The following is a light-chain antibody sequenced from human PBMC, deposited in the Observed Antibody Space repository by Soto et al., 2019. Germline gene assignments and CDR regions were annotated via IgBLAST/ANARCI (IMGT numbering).Light chain of an antibody. CDR3: QSYDNSLSAFYV. Sequence: QSVLTQPPSVSGAPGQRVTISCTGDSSNIGSGYDVHWYQQLPGTAPKLLIYSNNNRPSGVPDRFSASKSGTSASLVITGLQAEDEADYYCQSYDNSLSAFYVFGTGTKLTVL. CDR2: SNN. J-gene: IGLJ1*01. V-gene: IGLV1-40*01. CDR1: SSNIGSGYD.